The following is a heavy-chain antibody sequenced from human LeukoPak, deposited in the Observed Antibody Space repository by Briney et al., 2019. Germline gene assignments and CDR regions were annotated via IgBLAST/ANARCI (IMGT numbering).Heavy chain of an antibody. CDR1: GFTFSSYA. J-gene: IGHJ4*02. D-gene: IGHD6-19*01. CDR2: ISGSGGTT. V-gene: IGHV3-23*01. Sequence: PGGSLRLSCAASGFTFSSYAMSWVRQAPGKGLDWVSVISGSGGTTHYADSVKGRFSISRDNSKNTLYLATNSLRVEDTAVYYCARGWSGWYLFDNWGQGTLVTVSS. CDR3: ARGWSGWYLFDN.